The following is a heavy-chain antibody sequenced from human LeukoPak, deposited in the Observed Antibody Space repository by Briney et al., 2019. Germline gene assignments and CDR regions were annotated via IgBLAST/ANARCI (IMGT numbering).Heavy chain of an antibody. CDR1: GYTFTNYG. D-gene: IGHD1-14*01. CDR2: ISAYNGNT. Sequence: VASVKVSCKASGYTFTNYGISWVRQAPGQGLEWMGWISAYNGNTDYAQKLQGRVTMTTDTSTNTAYMELRSLRSDDTAVYYCATVSPTTSEDAFDIWGQGTMVTVSS. J-gene: IGHJ3*02. V-gene: IGHV1-18*01. CDR3: ATVSPTTSEDAFDI.